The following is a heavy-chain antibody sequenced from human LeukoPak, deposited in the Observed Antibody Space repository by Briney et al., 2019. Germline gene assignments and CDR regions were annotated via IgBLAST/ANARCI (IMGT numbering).Heavy chain of an antibody. CDR1: RGSIRNYY. CDR3: ARVLTNWGYYFDY. CDR2: IYYSGST. Sequence: SETLSLTCTVSRGSIRNYYWSWIRQPPGKGLEWIGYIYYSGSTNYNPSLKSRVTISVDTPKNQFSLRLTSVTAADTAVYYCARVLTNWGYYFDYWGQGTLVTVSS. D-gene: IGHD7-27*01. J-gene: IGHJ4*02. V-gene: IGHV4-59*08.